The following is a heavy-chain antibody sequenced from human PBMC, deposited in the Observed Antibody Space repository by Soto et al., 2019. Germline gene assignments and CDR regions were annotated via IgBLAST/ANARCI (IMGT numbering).Heavy chain of an antibody. D-gene: IGHD1-26*01. CDR3: AKLGVGAGGATDY. V-gene: IGHV3-23*01. Sequence: EVQLLESGGGLVQPGGSLRLSCAASGFTFSSYAMNWVRQAPGKGLEWVSTISRSGVGSTYYADSVKGRFTISRDNSKKTLYLQMNSMRAEDTAVYYCAKLGVGAGGATDYWGQGTLVTVSS. J-gene: IGHJ4*02. CDR2: ISRSGVGST. CDR1: GFTFSSYA.